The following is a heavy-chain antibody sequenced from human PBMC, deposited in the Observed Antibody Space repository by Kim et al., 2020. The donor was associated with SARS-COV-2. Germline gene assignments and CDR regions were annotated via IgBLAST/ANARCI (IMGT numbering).Heavy chain of an antibody. D-gene: IGHD6-13*01. CDR2: ST. J-gene: IGHJ4*02. CDR3: ASEISSSWFY. V-gene: IGHV4-39*07. Sequence: STYYNPSLKSRVTISVDTSKNQFSLKLSSVTAADTAVYYCASEISSSWFYWGQGTLVTVSS.